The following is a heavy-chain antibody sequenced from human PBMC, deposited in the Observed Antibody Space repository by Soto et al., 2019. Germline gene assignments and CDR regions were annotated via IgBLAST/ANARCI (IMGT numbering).Heavy chain of an antibody. Sequence: RTSVKVSCKASGYTFTGYYMHWVRQPPGQGLEWMGWINPNSGGTNYAQKFQGRVTMTRDTSISTAYMELSRLRLDDTAVYYCARDYPPDYYDRSGYYFGGWFDLWGQGTLVTVSS. J-gene: IGHJ5*02. CDR2: INPNSGGT. CDR3: ARDYPPDYYDRSGYYFGGWFDL. D-gene: IGHD3-22*01. V-gene: IGHV1-2*02. CDR1: GYTFTGYY.